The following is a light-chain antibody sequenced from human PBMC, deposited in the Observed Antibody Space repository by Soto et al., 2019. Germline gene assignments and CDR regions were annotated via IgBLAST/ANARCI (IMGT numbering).Light chain of an antibody. J-gene: IGKJ4*01. Sequence: EIVLTQSPATLSLSPVERATLSCRASQSVSSYLAWYQQKPGQAPRLLIYDASNRATGIPARFSGSGSGTDFTLTISRLAPEDFAVYYCQQRSNWPTFGGGTKVDIK. CDR3: QQRSNWPT. CDR1: QSVSSY. V-gene: IGKV3-11*01. CDR2: DAS.